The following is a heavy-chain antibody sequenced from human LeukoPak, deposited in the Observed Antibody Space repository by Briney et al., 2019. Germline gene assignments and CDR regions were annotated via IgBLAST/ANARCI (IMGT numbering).Heavy chain of an antibody. CDR2: IIPIFGTA. CDR1: GGTFSSYA. Sequence: SVKVSCTASGGTFSSYAISWVRQAPGQGLEWMGGIIPIFGTANYAQKFQGRVTITADESTSTAYMELSSLRSEDTAVYYCASRRLVSLRFLEWLRFAFDIWGQGTMVTVSS. V-gene: IGHV1-69*13. J-gene: IGHJ3*02. CDR3: ASRRLVSLRFLEWLRFAFDI. D-gene: IGHD3-3*01.